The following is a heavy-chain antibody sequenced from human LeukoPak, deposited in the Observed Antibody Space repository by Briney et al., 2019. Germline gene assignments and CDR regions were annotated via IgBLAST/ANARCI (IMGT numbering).Heavy chain of an antibody. V-gene: IGHV1-2*02. CDR1: GYTFSGYY. CDR3: ARAGPFYSGNYLGF. Sequence: GASVKVSCKASGYTFSGYYMHWVRQAPGQGLEWMGWINPNSGGTNYAQKFQGRVTMTRDTSISTAYMELSRLTSDDTAVYYCARAGPFYSGNYLGFWGQGTLVTVSS. CDR2: INPNSGGT. J-gene: IGHJ4*02. D-gene: IGHD1-26*01.